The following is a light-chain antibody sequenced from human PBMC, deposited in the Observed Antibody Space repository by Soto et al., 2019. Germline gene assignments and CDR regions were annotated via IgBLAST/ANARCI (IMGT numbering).Light chain of an antibody. V-gene: IGLV2-23*01. CDR1: SSDVGSYNL. CDR2: EGS. Sequence: QSALTQPASVSGSPGQSITISCTGTSSDVGSYNLASWYQQHPGKAPKLMIYEGSKRPSGVSNRFSGSKSGNTASLTISGLQAEDEADYYCCSYAGSSTLVFCGGPKLTVL. J-gene: IGLJ2*01. CDR3: CSYAGSSTLV.